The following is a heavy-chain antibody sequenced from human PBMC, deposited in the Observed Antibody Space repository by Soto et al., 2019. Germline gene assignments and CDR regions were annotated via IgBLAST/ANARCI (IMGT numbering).Heavy chain of an antibody. V-gene: IGHV1-18*04. CDR2: ISVCNGNT. J-gene: IGHJ4*02. D-gene: IGHD6-19*01. CDR3: ARVEQSLLFQF. Sequence: ASGKVSLQAACYTFTSYGISWVRQAPGQGLECMGWISVCNGNTHYAQKFQGRVTMTADTSTSTAYMELRSLRSDDTAVYYCARVEQSLLFQFWGLGTLVTVSS. CDR1: CYTFTSYG.